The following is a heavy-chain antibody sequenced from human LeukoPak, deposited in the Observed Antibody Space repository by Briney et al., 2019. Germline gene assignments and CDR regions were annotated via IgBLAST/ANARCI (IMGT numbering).Heavy chain of an antibody. CDR3: ARDGPATTYCSSTSCYYYYGMDV. D-gene: IGHD2-2*01. V-gene: IGHV3-23*01. CDR1: GFTFSSYA. CDR2: ISGSGGST. Sequence: GGSLRLSCAASGFTFSSYAMSWVRQAPGKGLEWVSAISGSGGSTYYADSVKGRFTISRDNAKNSLYLQMNSLRAEDTAVYYCARDGPATTYCSSTSCYYYYGMDVWGQGTTVTVSS. J-gene: IGHJ6*02.